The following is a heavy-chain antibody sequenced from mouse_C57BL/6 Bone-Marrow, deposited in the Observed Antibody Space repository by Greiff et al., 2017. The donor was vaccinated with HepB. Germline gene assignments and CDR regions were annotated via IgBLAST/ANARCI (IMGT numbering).Heavy chain of an antibody. CDR1: GYTFTSYW. CDR3: ASPGYYGSSYNY. CDR2: IHPNSGST. D-gene: IGHD1-1*01. J-gene: IGHJ2*01. Sequence: VQLQQPGAELVKPGASVKLSCKASGYTFTSYWMHWVKQRPGQGLEWIGMIHPNSGSTNYNEKFKSKATLTVDKSSSTAYMQLSSLTSEDSAVYYCASPGYYGSSYNYWGQGTTLTVSS. V-gene: IGHV1-64*01.